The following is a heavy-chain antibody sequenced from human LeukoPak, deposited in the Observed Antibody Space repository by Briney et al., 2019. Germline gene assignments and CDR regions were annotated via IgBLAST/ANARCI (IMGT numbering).Heavy chain of an antibody. CDR3: TRRVSRGDYYFDY. V-gene: IGHV4-39*01. D-gene: IGHD3-3*01. Sequence: SETLSLTCTVSGGSISGSSYYWGWIRQPPGKGLEWIGSIYYSGSTYYNPSLKSRVTISVDTSKNQFSLKLSSVTAADTAVYYCTRRVSRGDYYFDYWGQGTLVTVSS. CDR2: IYYSGST. J-gene: IGHJ4*02. CDR1: GGSISGSSYY.